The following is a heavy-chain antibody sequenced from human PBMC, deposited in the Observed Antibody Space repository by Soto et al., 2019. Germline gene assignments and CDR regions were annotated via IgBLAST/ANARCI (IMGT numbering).Heavy chain of an antibody. J-gene: IGHJ3*02. V-gene: IGHV3-73*01. CDR2: IRSKVNTYAT. Sequence: EVQLVESGGGLVQPGGSLKLSCAASGFTFSVSAMHWVRQASGKGLEWVGRIRSKVNTYATEYAASVKGRFTISRDDSKNTVYLQMNSLKTEDTAVYYCSRLNYYDSSAYSAFDIWGQGTMVTVSS. D-gene: IGHD3-22*01. CDR3: SRLNYYDSSAYSAFDI. CDR1: GFTFSVSA.